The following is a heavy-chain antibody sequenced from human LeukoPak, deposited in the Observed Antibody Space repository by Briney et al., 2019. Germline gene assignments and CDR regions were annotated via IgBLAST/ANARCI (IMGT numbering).Heavy chain of an antibody. CDR2: ISSSGSTM. Sequence: PGGSLRLSCAASGFTFSSYEINWVRQAPGKGLEWVSYISSSGSTMYYADSVKGRFTISRDNAKNSLYLQMNSLRAEDTAVYYCARDSTPSITIFGVVTRRDNWFDPWGQGTLVTVSS. CDR1: GFTFSSYE. J-gene: IGHJ5*02. V-gene: IGHV3-48*03. CDR3: ARDSTPSITIFGVVTRRDNWFDP. D-gene: IGHD3-3*01.